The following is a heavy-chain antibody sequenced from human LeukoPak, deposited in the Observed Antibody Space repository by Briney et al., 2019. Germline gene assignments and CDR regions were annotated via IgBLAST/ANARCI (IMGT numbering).Heavy chain of an antibody. CDR3: ARQGIAVVGTRNNWFDP. CDR2: IYPGDSDT. J-gene: IGHJ5*02. Sequence: GESLKISCKGSGYSFTSYWIGWVRQMPGKGLEWMGIIYPGDSDTRYSPSFQGQVTISADKSISTAYLQWSSLKASDTAMYYCARQGIAVVGTRNNWFDPWGQGTLATVSS. V-gene: IGHV5-51*01. D-gene: IGHD6-19*01. CDR1: GYSFTSYW.